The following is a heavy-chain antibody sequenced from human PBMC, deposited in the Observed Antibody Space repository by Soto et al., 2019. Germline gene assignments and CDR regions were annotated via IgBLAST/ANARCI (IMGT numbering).Heavy chain of an antibody. D-gene: IGHD1-26*01. Sequence: GGSLRLSCAASGFTFDDYGMSWARQAPGKGLEWVSGVNWNGGSTGYADSVKGRFTISRDNAKNSLYLQMNSLRAEDTAFYYCVRGASLNFDYWGQGTRVTFSS. V-gene: IGHV3-20*04. CDR3: VRGASLNFDY. J-gene: IGHJ4*02. CDR1: GFTFDDYG. CDR2: VNWNGGST.